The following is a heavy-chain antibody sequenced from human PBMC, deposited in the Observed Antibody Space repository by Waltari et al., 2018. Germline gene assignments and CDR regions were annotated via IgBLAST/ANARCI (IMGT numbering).Heavy chain of an antibody. CDR3: TTNWNYGDY. V-gene: IGHV3-7*01. CDR2: IKPDGSEK. CDR1: GFTFSTYW. Sequence: EVQLLESGGGLVQPGGSLRLSCAASGFTFSTYWMNWVRQTPGEGLEWVANIKPDGSEKYYVDSVKGRFTISRDNAKKSLYLQMNTLRVEDTAVYYCTTNWNYGDYWGQGTLVTVSS. D-gene: IGHD1-7*01. J-gene: IGHJ4*02.